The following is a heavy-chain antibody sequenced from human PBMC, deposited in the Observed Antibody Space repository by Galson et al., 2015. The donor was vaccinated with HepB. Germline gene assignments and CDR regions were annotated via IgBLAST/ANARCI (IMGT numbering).Heavy chain of an antibody. CDR1: GGSISTYY. D-gene: IGHD1-26*01. CDR3: ARDKMGATGAFDI. CDR2: IWNSGRT. V-gene: IGHV4-59*01. Sequence: QVQLQESGPRLVKPPETLSLTCKISGGSISTYYWNWIRQPPGKGLEWIGYIWNSGRTNYKESLRSRVTISLDMSKNQFSLKLTSVTAADTAVYYCARDKMGATGAFDIWGQGTMVTVSS. J-gene: IGHJ3*02.